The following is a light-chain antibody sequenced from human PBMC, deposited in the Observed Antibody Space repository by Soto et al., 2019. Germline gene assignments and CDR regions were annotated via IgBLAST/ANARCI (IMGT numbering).Light chain of an antibody. V-gene: IGLV2-14*03. J-gene: IGLJ2*01. Sequence: QSALTQVASVFGSPGQSIPISCTGTRGDVGGHDYVSWYQQYPGKAPKLMIYNVNYRPSGVSNRFSGSKSGNTASLTISGLHADDEANYYCSAYTHINTVVFGGGTKLTVL. CDR3: SAYTHINTVV. CDR2: NVN. CDR1: RGDVGGHDY.